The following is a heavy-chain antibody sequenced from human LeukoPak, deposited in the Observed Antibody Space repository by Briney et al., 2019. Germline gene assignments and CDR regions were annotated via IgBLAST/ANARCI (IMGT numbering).Heavy chain of an antibody. D-gene: IGHD3-22*01. J-gene: IGHJ4*02. CDR1: VYTFTSYD. Sequence: ASVTVSRKASVYTFTSYDINWVRQATGQGLAWVGWMNPNSGNTGYAQKFQGRVTMTRNTSISTAYMELSSLRSEDTAVYYCARFSMIVALEGEESWGQGTLVTVSS. CDR2: MNPNSGNT. CDR3: ARFSMIVALEGEES. V-gene: IGHV1-8*01.